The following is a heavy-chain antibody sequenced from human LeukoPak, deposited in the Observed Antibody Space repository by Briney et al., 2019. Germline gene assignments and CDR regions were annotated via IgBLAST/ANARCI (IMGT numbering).Heavy chain of an antibody. V-gene: IGHV3-23*01. Sequence: GGSLRLSCAASGFTFSAYGVTWVRQAPGKGLEWVSSMGVSGDNVHYADSVKGRFAISRDNSKNTLYLQMNSLRAEDAAVYYCAKDPNGDYVGAFDTWGQGTTVIVSS. J-gene: IGHJ3*02. D-gene: IGHD4-17*01. CDR1: GFTFSAYG. CDR3: AKDPNGDYVGAFDT. CDR2: MGVSGDNV.